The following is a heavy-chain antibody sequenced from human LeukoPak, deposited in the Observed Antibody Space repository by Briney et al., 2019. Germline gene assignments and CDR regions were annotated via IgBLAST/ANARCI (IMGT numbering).Heavy chain of an antibody. J-gene: IGHJ4*02. CDR2: ISYDGSNK. D-gene: IGHD6-6*01. V-gene: IGHV3-30-3*01. CDR3: ARLVSARPSYFDY. CDR1: GFTFSSYA. Sequence: PGRSLRLSCAASGFTFSSYAMHWVRQAPGKGLEWVAVISYDGSNKYYADSVKGRFTISRDNSKNTLYLQMNSLRAEDTAVYYCARLVSARPSYFDYWGQGTLVTVSS.